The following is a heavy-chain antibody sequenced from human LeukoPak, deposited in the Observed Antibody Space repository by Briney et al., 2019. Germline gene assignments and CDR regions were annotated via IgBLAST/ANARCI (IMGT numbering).Heavy chain of an antibody. D-gene: IGHD3-3*01. CDR2: IKTDGSSA. J-gene: IGHJ4*02. CDR1: GFTFRSYW. Sequence: PGGSLRLSCAASGFTFRSYWMHGVRHAPGKGLEWVSRIKTDGSSASYADSVKGRFTISRDNAKNTLYLQMSSLRAEDSAVYYCATYTTVGVDSMQDYWGQGTLVTVSP. V-gene: IGHV3-74*01. CDR3: ATYTTVGVDSMQDY.